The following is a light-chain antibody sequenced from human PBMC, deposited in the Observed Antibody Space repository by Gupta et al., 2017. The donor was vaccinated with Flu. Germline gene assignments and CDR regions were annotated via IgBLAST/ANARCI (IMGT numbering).Light chain of an antibody. CDR1: QSIATY. CDR3: QEHDNTPPFT. V-gene: IGKV1-39*01. Sequence: DIQMTQSPSSLSASVGDRVTITCRASQSIATYVNWYQQKPGKAPKILISGASSLQSGVTSRFSVSGSGTDFILLISSLQPQDFSTYYCQEHDNTPPFTFGGGTKVEIK. CDR2: GAS. J-gene: IGKJ4*01.